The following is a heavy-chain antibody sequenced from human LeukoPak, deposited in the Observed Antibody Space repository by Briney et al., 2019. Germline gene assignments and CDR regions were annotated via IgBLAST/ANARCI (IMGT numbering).Heavy chain of an antibody. Sequence: QSGGSLRLSCAASGFTFSTYTMNWVRQAPGKGLEWVSYITTTSTTKLYADSVRGRFTISRDNAKNSLYLQMNSLRVGDTAVYYCARSVPGGSGWMGSIEYWGQGTLITVPS. J-gene: IGHJ4*02. V-gene: IGHV3-48*01. D-gene: IGHD6-19*01. CDR3: ARSVPGGSGWMGSIEY. CDR2: ITTTSTTK. CDR1: GFTFSTYT.